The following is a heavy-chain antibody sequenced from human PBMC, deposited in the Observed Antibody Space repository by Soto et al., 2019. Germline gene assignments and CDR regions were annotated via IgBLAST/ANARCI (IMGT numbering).Heavy chain of an antibody. Sequence: GSLRLSCAPSGYTVSSNYMTWVRQAPGKGLEWVSVFYKGGITYYADSVKGRFTLYRDNSKNMLYLQKNSLRAEDTAVYYCASGIVPITYWGQGTLVTVSS. J-gene: IGHJ4*02. V-gene: IGHV3-53*01. CDR2: FYKGGIT. CDR3: ASGIVPITY. CDR1: GYTVSSNY. D-gene: IGHD2-21*01.